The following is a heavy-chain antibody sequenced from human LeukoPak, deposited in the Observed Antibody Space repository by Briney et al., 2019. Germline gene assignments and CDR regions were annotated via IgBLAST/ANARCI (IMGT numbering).Heavy chain of an antibody. J-gene: IGHJ4*02. V-gene: IGHV1-18*01. D-gene: IGHD6-19*01. CDR1: GGTFSSYA. CDR2: ICGSNGNT. Sequence: ASVKVSCKASGGTFSSYAISRVRQVPGQGLEWMGWICGSNGNTNYSQKVQGRVTMTRDMSTSTVYMELSSLRSEDTAVYYCARAVAGRFSPPDYWGQGTLVTVSS. CDR3: ARAVAGRFSPPDY.